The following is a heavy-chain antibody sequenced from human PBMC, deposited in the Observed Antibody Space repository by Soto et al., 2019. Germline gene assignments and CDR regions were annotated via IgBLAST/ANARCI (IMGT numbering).Heavy chain of an antibody. V-gene: IGHV4-4*02. CDR1: GDSISSSNW. CDR3: VRDRRRSNSGIDP. D-gene: IGHD3-10*01. Sequence: QVQLQESGPGLVRPSETLSLSCAVSGDSISSSNWWSWVRQPPGKGLQWIGDIYHSGINNYNPSLRGRVTISVQKSKNQFSLRLNSVTAADTAIYYCVRDRRRSNSGIDPWGQGTLVTVSS. CDR2: IYHSGIN. J-gene: IGHJ5*02.